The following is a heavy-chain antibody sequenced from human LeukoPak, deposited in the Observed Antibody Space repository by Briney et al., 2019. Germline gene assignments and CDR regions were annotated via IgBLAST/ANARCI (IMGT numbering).Heavy chain of an antibody. CDR3: AKSWNYYDSSGDDALDI. D-gene: IGHD3-22*01. J-gene: IGHJ3*02. Sequence: PGGSLRLSCAAAGFTLSDYGMNRVRQAPGKGLEWVSGISGSGISTYYADSVKGRFTISRDNSKNTLYLQMNSLRVEDTAVYYCAKSWNYYDSSGDDALDIWGQGTMVTVSS. CDR1: GFTLSDYG. CDR2: ISGSGIST. V-gene: IGHV3-23*01.